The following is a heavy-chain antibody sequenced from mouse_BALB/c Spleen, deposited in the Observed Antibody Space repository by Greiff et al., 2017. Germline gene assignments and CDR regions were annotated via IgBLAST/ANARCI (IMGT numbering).Heavy chain of an antibody. CDR2: ISYSGST. CDR1: GDSITSGY. V-gene: IGHV3-8*02. D-gene: IGHD1-1*01. Sequence: EVQVVESGPSLVKPSQTLSLTCSVTGDSITSGYWNWIRKFPGNKLEYMGYISYSGSTYYNPSLKSRISITRDTSKNQYYLQLNSVTTEDTATYYCARSSYYGSRGFAYWGQGTLVTVSA. J-gene: IGHJ3*01. CDR3: ARSSYYGSRGFAY.